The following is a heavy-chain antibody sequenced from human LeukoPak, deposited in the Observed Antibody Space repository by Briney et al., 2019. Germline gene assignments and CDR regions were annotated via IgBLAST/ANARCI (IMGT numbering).Heavy chain of an antibody. CDR2: INHSGST. CDR1: GGSFSGYY. J-gene: IGHJ4*02. CDR3: ARVSYYDSSDNRGAFDY. D-gene: IGHD3-22*01. V-gene: IGHV4-34*01. Sequence: SETLSLTCAVYGGSFSGYYWSWIRQPPGKGLEWIGEINHSGSTNYNPPLKGRVTISVDKSKNQFSLKLSSVTAADTAVYYCARVSYYDSSDNRGAFDYWGQGTLVTVSS.